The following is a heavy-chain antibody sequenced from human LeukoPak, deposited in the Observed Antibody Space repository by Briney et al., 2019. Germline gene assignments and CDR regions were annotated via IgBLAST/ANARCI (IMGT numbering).Heavy chain of an antibody. CDR2: ISYDGSNK. CDR3: AKNEGATPYFDY. J-gene: IGHJ4*02. V-gene: IGHV3-30*18. D-gene: IGHD1-26*01. CDR1: GFTFSSYG. Sequence: GGSLRLSCAASGFTFSSYGMHWVRQAPGKGLEWVAVISYDGSNKYYADSVKGRFTISRDNSKNTLYLQMNSLRAEDTAVYYCAKNEGATPYFDYRGQGTLVTVSS.